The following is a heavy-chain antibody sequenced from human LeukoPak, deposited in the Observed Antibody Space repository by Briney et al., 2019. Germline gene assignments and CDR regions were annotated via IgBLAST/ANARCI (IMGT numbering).Heavy chain of an antibody. CDR2: IYYSGST. CDR1: GGSISSGDYY. Sequence: SETLSLTCTVSGGSISSGDYYWSWIRQPPGKGLEWIGYIYYSGSTYYNPSLKSRVTISVDTSKNQFSLKLGSVTAADTAVYYCASGDYYDSSGYYPNAFDIWGQGTMVTVSS. D-gene: IGHD3-22*01. CDR3: ASGDYYDSSGYYPNAFDI. V-gene: IGHV4-30-4*01. J-gene: IGHJ3*02.